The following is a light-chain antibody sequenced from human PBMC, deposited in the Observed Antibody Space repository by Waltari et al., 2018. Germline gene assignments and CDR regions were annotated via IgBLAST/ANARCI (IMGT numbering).Light chain of an antibody. CDR3: QQYYTTPRT. CDR2: WAS. CDR1: QTILDNADKNNY. Sequence: DFVMTQSPDSLAVSLGEGATINCRSSQTILDNADKNNYLAWYQHKPVHPPKLLISWASARESGVPDRFTGSGSGTDFTLTISSLQAEDVAIYYCQQYYTTPRTFGQGTKVEVK. J-gene: IGKJ1*01. V-gene: IGKV4-1*01.